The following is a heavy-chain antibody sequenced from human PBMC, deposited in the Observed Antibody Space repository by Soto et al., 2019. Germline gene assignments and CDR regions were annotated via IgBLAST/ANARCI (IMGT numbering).Heavy chain of an antibody. CDR1: GFTFSSYG. V-gene: IGHV3-33*01. CDR2: IWYDGSNK. J-gene: IGHJ6*02. CDR3: ARDTARAMVRIYYGMDV. D-gene: IGHD3-10*01. Sequence: QVQLVESGGGVVEPGRSLKLSCAASGFTFSSYGMHWVRQAPGKGLEWVAVIWYDGSNKYYADSVKGRFTISRDNSKKTLYLQMNRLRAEDTAVYYCARDTARAMVRIYYGMDVWGQGTTVTVSS.